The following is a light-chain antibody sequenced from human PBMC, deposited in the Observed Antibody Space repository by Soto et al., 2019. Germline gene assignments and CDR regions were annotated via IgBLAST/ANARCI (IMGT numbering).Light chain of an antibody. Sequence: DIQMTQSPSTLSASVGDRVTITCRASQTISSWLAWYQQKPGKAPKLLIYAASTLESGVSSRFSGRGSGTEFTLTINSLQPEDFAIYFCQQANSFPITFGQGTRLQIK. V-gene: IGKV1-5*01. CDR3: QQANSFPIT. J-gene: IGKJ5*01. CDR2: AAS. CDR1: QTISSW.